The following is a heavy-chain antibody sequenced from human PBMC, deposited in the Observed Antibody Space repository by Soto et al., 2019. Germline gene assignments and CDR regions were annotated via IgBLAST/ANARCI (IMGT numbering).Heavy chain of an antibody. J-gene: IGHJ6*04. CDR3: ARAKITMVRGVNNMDV. D-gene: IGHD3-10*01. V-gene: IGHV3-21*01. CDR2: ISSSSSYI. Sequence: EVQLVESGGGLVKPGGSLRLSCAASGFTFSSYSMNWVRQAPGKGLEWVSSISSSSSYIYYADSMKGRFTISRDNAKNSLYLQMNSLRAEDTAVYYCARAKITMVRGVNNMDVWGKGTTVTVSS. CDR1: GFTFSSYS.